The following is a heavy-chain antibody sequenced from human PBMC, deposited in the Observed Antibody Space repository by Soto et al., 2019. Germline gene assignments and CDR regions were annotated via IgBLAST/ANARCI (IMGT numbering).Heavy chain of an antibody. CDR3: ARVPTVTNAFDI. J-gene: IGHJ3*02. Sequence: SVKVSCKASGGTFSSYTISWVRQAPGQGLEWMGRIIPILGIANYAQKFQGRVTITADKSTSTAYMELSSLRSEDTAVYYCARVPTVTNAFDIWGQGTMVTVSS. CDR2: IIPILGIA. D-gene: IGHD4-17*01. CDR1: GGTFSSYT. V-gene: IGHV1-69*02.